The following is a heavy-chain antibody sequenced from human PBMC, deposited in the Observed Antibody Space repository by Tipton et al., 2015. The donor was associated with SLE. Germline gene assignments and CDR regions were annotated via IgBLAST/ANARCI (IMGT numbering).Heavy chain of an antibody. CDR1: GYTFTSYG. J-gene: IGHJ4*02. CDR2: ISAYNGNT. Sequence: QLVQSGAEVKKPGASVKVSCKASGYTFTSYGISWVRQAPGQGLEWMGWISAYNGNTNYAQKFQGRVTMTTDTSTSTAYMELRSLRSDDTAVYYCARGLSYYHDSSGFYEFDNWGQGTLVTVSS. V-gene: IGHV1-18*01. CDR3: ARGLSYYHDSSGFYEFDN. D-gene: IGHD3-22*01.